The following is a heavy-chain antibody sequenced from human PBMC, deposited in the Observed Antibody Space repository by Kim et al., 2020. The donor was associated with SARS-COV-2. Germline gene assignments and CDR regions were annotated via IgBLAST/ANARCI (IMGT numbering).Heavy chain of an antibody. CDR3: ARGKPWVDDILTGYMYYYYYYMDV. CDR1: GFTFSSYS. D-gene: IGHD3-9*01. Sequence: GGSLRLSCAASGFTFSSYSMNWVRQAPGKGLEWVSSISSSSSYIYYADSVKGRFTISRDNAKNSLYLQMNSLRAEDTAVYYCARGKPWVDDILTGYMYYYYYYMDVWGKGTTVTVSS. V-gene: IGHV3-21*01. CDR2: ISSSSSYI. J-gene: IGHJ6*03.